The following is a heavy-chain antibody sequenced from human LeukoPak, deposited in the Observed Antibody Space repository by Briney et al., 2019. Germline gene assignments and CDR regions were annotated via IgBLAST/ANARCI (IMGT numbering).Heavy chain of an antibody. Sequence: PGGSLRLSCAASGFTFSDHYMDWVRQAPGKGLEWVSSISSSSSYIYYADSVKGRFTISRDNAKNSLYLQMNSLRAEDTAVYYCARDYYDSSGYSMDVWGQGTTVTVSS. CDR2: ISSSSSYI. J-gene: IGHJ6*02. CDR1: GFTFSDHY. V-gene: IGHV3-21*01. CDR3: ARDYYDSSGYSMDV. D-gene: IGHD3-22*01.